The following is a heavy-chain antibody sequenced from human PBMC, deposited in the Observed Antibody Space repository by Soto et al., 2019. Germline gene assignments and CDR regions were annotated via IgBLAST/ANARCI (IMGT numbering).Heavy chain of an antibody. V-gene: IGHV3-23*01. J-gene: IGHJ4*02. CDR2: ISGSGGST. CDR3: AKCNYDFWSGSFDY. CDR1: GFTFSSYA. Sequence: GESLKISCAASGFTFSSYAMSWVRQAPGKGLEWVSAISGSGGSTYYADSVKGRFTISRDNSKNTLYLQMNSLRAEDTAVYYCAKCNYDFWSGSFDYWGQGTLVTVSS. D-gene: IGHD3-3*01.